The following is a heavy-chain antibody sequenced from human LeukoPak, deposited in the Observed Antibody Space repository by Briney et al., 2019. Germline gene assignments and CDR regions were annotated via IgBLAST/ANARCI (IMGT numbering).Heavy chain of an antibody. CDR1: GYTFTSYA. V-gene: IGHV7-4-1*01. D-gene: IGHD4-17*01. Sequence: GASVKVSCKASGYTFTSYAMNWVRQAPGQGLEWMGWISTKTGNPTYAQGFTGRFVFSLDTSVNTAYVQIYRLKAEDTAVYYCVRDPYRDYRDSFFDYWGQGTLVTVSS. J-gene: IGHJ4*02. CDR3: VRDPYRDYRDSFFDY. CDR2: ISTKTGNP.